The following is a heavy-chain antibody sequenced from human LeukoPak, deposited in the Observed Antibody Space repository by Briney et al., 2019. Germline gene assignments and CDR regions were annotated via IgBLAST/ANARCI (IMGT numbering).Heavy chain of an antibody. CDR3: AREIFSGTYGDGKYFDL. D-gene: IGHD1-26*01. CDR1: GGSISSTNW. J-gene: IGHJ2*01. CDR2: IWHSGIT. Sequence: SETLSLTCAVSGGSISSTNWWSWAPQTPGKGLEWIGEIWHSGITNFNPSLKSRLTMSVDKSTNQFSLKLSSVTAADTAVYLCAREIFSGTYGDGKYFDLWGRGTLVTVSS. V-gene: IGHV4-4*02.